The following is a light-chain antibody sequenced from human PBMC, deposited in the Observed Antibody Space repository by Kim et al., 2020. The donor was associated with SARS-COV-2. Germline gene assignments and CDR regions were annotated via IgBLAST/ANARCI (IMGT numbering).Light chain of an antibody. Sequence: ASVGDRVCITCRASQSVSGWLAWYQQKPGRAPKVLIYDAFTLESGVPSRFSGSGSGTEFTLTISSLQPDDFATYYCQQYDNYPWTFGQGTKVDIK. CDR1: QSVSGW. V-gene: IGKV1-5*01. CDR2: DAF. CDR3: QQYDNYPWT. J-gene: IGKJ1*01.